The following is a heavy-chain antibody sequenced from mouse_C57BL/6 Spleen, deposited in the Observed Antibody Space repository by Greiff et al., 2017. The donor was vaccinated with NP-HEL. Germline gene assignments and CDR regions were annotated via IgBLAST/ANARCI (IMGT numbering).Heavy chain of an antibody. D-gene: IGHD2-10*01. CDR2: IDPENGDT. V-gene: IGHV14-4*01. Sequence: VQLQQSGAELVRPGASVKLSCTASGFNIKDDYMHWVKQRPEQGLEWIGWIDPENGDTEYASKFQGKATITADTSSNTAYLQLSSLTSEDTAVYYCTTSYLYAMDYWGQGTSVTVSS. CDR1: GFNIKDDY. CDR3: TTSYLYAMDY. J-gene: IGHJ4*01.